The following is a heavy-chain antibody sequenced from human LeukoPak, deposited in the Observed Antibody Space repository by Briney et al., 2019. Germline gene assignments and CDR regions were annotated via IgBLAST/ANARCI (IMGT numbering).Heavy chain of an antibody. CDR1: GYTFTGYY. CDR2: INPNSGGT. CDR3: ARAYLSEATIFGVVIIPEYYFDY. Sequence: AASVKVSCKASGYTFTGYYMHWVRQAPGQGLEWMGRINPNSGGTNYAQKFQGRVTMTRDTSISTAYMELSRLRSDDTAVYYCARAYLSEATIFGVVIIPEYYFDYWGQEPWSPSPQ. V-gene: IGHV1-2*06. J-gene: IGHJ4*01. D-gene: IGHD3-3*01.